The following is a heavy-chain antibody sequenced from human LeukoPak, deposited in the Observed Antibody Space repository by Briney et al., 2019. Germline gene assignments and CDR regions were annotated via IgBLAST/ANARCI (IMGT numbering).Heavy chain of an antibody. Sequence: SVKVSCKASGGTFSSYAISWVRQAPGQGLEWMGGIIPIFGTANYAQKFQGRAAITTDESTSTAYMELSSLRSEDTAVYYCARDEIYGIAVAGTLGWFDPWGQGTLVTVSS. CDR3: ARDEIYGIAVAGTLGWFDP. J-gene: IGHJ5*02. V-gene: IGHV1-69*05. CDR1: GGTFSSYA. CDR2: IIPIFGTA. D-gene: IGHD6-19*01.